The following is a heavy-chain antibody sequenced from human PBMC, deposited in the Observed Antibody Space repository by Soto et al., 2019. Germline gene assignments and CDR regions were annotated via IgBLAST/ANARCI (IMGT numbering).Heavy chain of an antibody. V-gene: IGHV1-3*01. CDR1: GYTFTSYA. CDR3: ARDSYYYDSSGYPV. CDR2: INAGNGNT. D-gene: IGHD3-22*01. J-gene: IGHJ4*02. Sequence: QVQLVQSGAEVKKPGASVKVSCKASGYTFTSYAMHWVRQAPGQRLEWMGWINAGNGNTKYSQKFQGRVTITRDTSASTAYMELSSLRSEDKAVYYCARDSYYYDSSGYPVWGQGTLVTVSS.